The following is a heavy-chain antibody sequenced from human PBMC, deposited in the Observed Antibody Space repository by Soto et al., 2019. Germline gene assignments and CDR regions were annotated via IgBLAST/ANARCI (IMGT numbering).Heavy chain of an antibody. D-gene: IGHD5-18*01. V-gene: IGHV4-59*01. J-gene: IGHJ6*02. Sequence: QVQLQESGPGLVKPSETLSLTCTVSGDSISPYYWPWIRQPPGKGLEWVGYIYYSGSPSNNPSLKCRITASVDTSKNQFALRLSSVTAADTAMYYCARGGNTALAYYFYGMDVWGQGTTVTVSS. CDR1: GDSISPYY. CDR3: ARGGNTALAYYFYGMDV. CDR2: IYYSGSP.